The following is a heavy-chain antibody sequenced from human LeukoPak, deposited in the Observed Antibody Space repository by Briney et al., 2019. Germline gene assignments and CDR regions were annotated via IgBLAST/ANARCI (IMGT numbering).Heavy chain of an antibody. J-gene: IGHJ4*02. CDR2: IYYSGST. D-gene: IGHD3-22*01. V-gene: IGHV4-30-4*08. Sequence: PSETLSLTCTVSGGSMSRYYWSWIRQPPGKGLEWIGYIYYSGSTYYNPSLKSRVTISVDTSKNQFSLKLSSVTAADTAVYYCARVRYSSGYYNYDYWGQGTLVTVSS. CDR1: GGSMSRYY. CDR3: ARVRYSSGYYNYDY.